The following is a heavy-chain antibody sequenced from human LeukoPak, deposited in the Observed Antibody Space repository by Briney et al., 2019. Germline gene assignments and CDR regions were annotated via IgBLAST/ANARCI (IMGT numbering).Heavy chain of an antibody. D-gene: IGHD6-6*01. CDR2: IRYDGSNK. CDR3: AKDTRKARDDAFDI. Sequence: QSGGSLRLSCAASGFTFSSYGMHWVRQAPGKGLEWVAFIRYDGSNKYYADSVKGRFTISRDNSKNTLYLQMNSLRAEDTAVYYCAKDTRKARDDAFDIWGQGTMVTVSS. J-gene: IGHJ3*02. V-gene: IGHV3-30*02. CDR1: GFTFSSYG.